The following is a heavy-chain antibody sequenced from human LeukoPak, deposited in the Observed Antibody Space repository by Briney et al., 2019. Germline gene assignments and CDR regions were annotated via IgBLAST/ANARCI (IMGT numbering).Heavy chain of an antibody. CDR2: INAGNGNT. V-gene: IGHV1-3*03. CDR3: ARTSSYSSGWYEN. Sequence: ASVKVSCKASGYTFTSYAMHWVRQAPGQRLEWMGWINAGNGNTKYSQEFQGRVTITRDTSASTAYMELGSLRSEDMAVYYCARTSSYSSGWYENWGQGTLVTVSS. J-gene: IGHJ4*02. D-gene: IGHD6-19*01. CDR1: GYTFTSYA.